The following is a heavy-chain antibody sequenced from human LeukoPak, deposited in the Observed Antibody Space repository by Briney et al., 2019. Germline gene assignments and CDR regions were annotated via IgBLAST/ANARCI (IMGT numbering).Heavy chain of an antibody. Sequence: GRSLTLSCAASGFAFNDFAMYWVSQAPGKGLDWVAVIWRDGSHKYYAHSIKGRFTISRDNSKNTLYLQMSSLRAEDTAVYYCAKSSIMFAAGRLGSIDFWGQGTLVTVSS. V-gene: IGHV3-33*06. CDR3: AKSSIMFAAGRLGSIDF. D-gene: IGHD1-26*01. CDR2: IWRDGSHK. J-gene: IGHJ4*02. CDR1: GFAFNDFA.